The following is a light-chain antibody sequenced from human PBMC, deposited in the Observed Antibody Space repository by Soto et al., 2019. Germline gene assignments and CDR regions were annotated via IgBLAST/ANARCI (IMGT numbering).Light chain of an antibody. V-gene: IGLV1-51*01. CDR1: SSNIGNNY. J-gene: IGLJ1*01. Sequence: QSALTQPPSVSAAPGQTITISCSGSSSNIGNNYVSWYQQVPGTAPKLLIYDNYKRPSGIPDRFSGSKTGTSATLGITGLQTGDEADYYCATWDNSLSAGLFGTGTKLTVL. CDR2: DNY. CDR3: ATWDNSLSAGL.